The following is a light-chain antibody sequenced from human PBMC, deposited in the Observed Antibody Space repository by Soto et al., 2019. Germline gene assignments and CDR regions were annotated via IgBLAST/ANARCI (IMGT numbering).Light chain of an antibody. CDR1: QSVSTY. CDR3: QQRSNWPPSIT. Sequence: EIVLTQSPATLPLSAGERTTLSCRASQSVSTYLAWYQQKPGQAPGLLIYDASNRATGIPARFSGSGSGTDFTLTISSLEPEDFAVYYCQQRSNWPPSITFGQGTRLEIK. J-gene: IGKJ5*01. V-gene: IGKV3-11*01. CDR2: DAS.